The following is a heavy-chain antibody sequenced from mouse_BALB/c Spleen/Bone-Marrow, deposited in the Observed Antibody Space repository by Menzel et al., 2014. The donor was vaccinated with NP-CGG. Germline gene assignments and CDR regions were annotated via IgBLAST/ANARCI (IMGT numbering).Heavy chain of an antibody. CDR3: TRSGTSWLRRSWYFDV. V-gene: IGHV1S81*02. CDR2: INPSDGGT. D-gene: IGHD2-2*01. Sequence: QVHVKQSGAELVKPGASVKLSCKASGYTFTSYYMYWVKRRPGQGLEWIGEINPSDGGTNFNEKFKSKATLTVDKSSSTAYMQLSSLTSEDSAVYYCTRSGTSWLRRSWYFDVWGAGTTVTVSS. CDR1: GYTFTSYY. J-gene: IGHJ1*01.